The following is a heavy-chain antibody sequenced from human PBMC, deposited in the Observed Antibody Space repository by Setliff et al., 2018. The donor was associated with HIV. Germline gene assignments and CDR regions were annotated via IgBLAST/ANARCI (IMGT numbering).Heavy chain of an antibody. Sequence: GASVKVSCKASGYTFTSYILHWVRQAAGQGLEWVGRIAPSSGGIHYAQKFQGRVTMTRNTSISTAYMDLSSLRSEDTAVYYCARGKVLRGNILYYWGQGTLVTVS. V-gene: IGHV1-46*01. J-gene: IGHJ4*02. CDR2: IAPSSGGI. CDR3: ARGKVLRGNILYY. CDR1: GYTFTSYI. D-gene: IGHD2-8*01.